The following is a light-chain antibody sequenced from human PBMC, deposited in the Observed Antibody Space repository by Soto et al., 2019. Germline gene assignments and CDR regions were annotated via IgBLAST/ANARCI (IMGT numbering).Light chain of an antibody. CDR3: QQYDNLPLT. CDR2: HAS. V-gene: IGKV1-33*01. J-gene: IGKJ4*01. CDR1: QSISNW. Sequence: DIQISQSPSFLSASEGDRVTIFCRASQSISNWLAWYQQKPGTAPKLLIYHASTLESGVPSRFSGSGSGTDFTFTISSLQPEDIATYYCQQYDNLPLTFGGGTKVDIK.